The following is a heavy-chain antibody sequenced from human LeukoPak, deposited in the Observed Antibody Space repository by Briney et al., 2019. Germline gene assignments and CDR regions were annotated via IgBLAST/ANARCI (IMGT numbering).Heavy chain of an antibody. J-gene: IGHJ4*02. D-gene: IGHD3-9*01. CDR2: IYYSGST. CDR3: ARSPFLTGRIDY. V-gene: IGHV4-59*01. CDR1: GXSISSYY. Sequence: PSETLSLTCTVSGXSISSYYWSWIRQPPGKGLEWIGYIYYSGSTNYNPSLKSRVTISVDTSKNQFSLKLSSVTAADTAVYYCARSPFLTGRIDYWGQGTLVTVSS.